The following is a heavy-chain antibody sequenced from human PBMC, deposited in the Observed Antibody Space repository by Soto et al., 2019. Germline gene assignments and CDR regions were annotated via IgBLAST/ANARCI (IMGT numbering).Heavy chain of an antibody. D-gene: IGHD3-3*01. Sequence: GGSLRLSCAASGFTFSNAWMNWVRQAPGKGLEWVGRIKSKTDGGTTDYAAPVKGRFTISRDDSKNTLYLQMNSLKTEDTAVYYCTSGYYGGYYYYGMDVWGQGTTVTVSS. CDR3: TSGYYGGYYYYGMDV. J-gene: IGHJ6*02. V-gene: IGHV3-15*07. CDR1: GFTFSNAW. CDR2: IKSKTDGGTT.